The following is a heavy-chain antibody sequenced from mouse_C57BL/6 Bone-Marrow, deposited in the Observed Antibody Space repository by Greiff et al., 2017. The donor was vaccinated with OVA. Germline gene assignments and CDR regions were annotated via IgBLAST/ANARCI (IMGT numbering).Heavy chain of an antibody. CDR1: GFTFSDYG. Sequence: EVHLVESGGGLVKPGGSLKLSCAASGFTFSDYGMHWVRQAPEKGLEWVAYISSGSSTIYYADTVKGRFTISRDNAKNTLFLQMTSLMSEDTAIYYCAPFYAMDYWGQGTSVTVSA. J-gene: IGHJ4*01. CDR2: ISSGSSTI. V-gene: IGHV5-17*01. CDR3: APFYAMDY.